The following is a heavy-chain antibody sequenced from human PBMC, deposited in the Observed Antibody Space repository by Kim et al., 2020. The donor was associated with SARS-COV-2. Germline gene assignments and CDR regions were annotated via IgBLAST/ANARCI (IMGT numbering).Heavy chain of an antibody. CDR1: GFTFSSYG. Sequence: GGSLRLSCAASGFTFSSYGMHWVRQAPGKGLEWVAGIWYDGSNKYYADSVKGRFTISRDNSKNTLYLQMNSLRAEDTAVYYCARDSLNGYGMDVWGQGTTVTVSS. V-gene: IGHV3-33*01. CDR3: ARDSLNGYGMDV. CDR2: IWYDGSNK. D-gene: IGHD2-8*01. J-gene: IGHJ6*02.